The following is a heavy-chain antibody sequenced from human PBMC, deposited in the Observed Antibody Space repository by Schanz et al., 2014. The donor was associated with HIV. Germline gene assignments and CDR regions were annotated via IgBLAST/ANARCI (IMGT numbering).Heavy chain of an antibody. CDR2: ISRSGTYI. Sequence: EVQLVESGGGPVKPGGSVRLSCAASGFTFSSYSMNWVRQAPGKGLEWVSCISRSGTYIYYADSVKGRFTISRDNAKNSLYLQIDSLRTEDTGVYYCARDALSSRGWFAPWGQGTLVIVSS. CDR3: ARDALSSRGWFAP. V-gene: IGHV3-21*06. CDR1: GFTFSSYS. J-gene: IGHJ5*02. D-gene: IGHD1-26*01.